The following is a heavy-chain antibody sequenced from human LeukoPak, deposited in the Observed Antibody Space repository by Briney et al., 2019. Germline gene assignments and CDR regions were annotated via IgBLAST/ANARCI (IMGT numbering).Heavy chain of an antibody. CDR1: GFTFSNYA. CDR3: AKLTTVVTPDWIDY. Sequence: GGSLRLSCAASGFTFSNYAMNWVRQAPGKGLEWVSAISGSGGSTYYADSVKGRFTISGDNSKNTLYLQMNSLRAEDTAVYYCAKLTTVVTPDWIDYWGQGTLVTVSS. D-gene: IGHD4-23*01. CDR2: ISGSGGST. V-gene: IGHV3-23*01. J-gene: IGHJ4*02.